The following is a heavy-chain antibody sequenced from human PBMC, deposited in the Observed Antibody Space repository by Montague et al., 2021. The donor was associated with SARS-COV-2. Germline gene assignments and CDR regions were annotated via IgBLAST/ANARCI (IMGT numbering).Heavy chain of an antibody. V-gene: IGHV3-33*06. D-gene: IGHD3-10*01. Sequence: YRRLSCAASGFPFSSYGMHWVRQAPGKGLEWVAVIWYDGSNKYYADSVKGRFTISRDNSKNTLYLQMNSLRAEDTAVYYCAKESGFGELGTTFDYRGQGTLVTVSS. CDR3: AKESGFGELGTTFDY. CDR1: GFPFSSYG. CDR2: IWYDGSNK. J-gene: IGHJ4*02.